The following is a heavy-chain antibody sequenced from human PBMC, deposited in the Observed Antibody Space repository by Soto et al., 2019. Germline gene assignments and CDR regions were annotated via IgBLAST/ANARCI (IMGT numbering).Heavy chain of an antibody. CDR3: AKGPSYYDYIWESSHRRGYMDV. CDR2: ISYDGSNK. D-gene: IGHD3-16*01. CDR1: GFTFSSYG. V-gene: IGHV3-30*18. J-gene: IGHJ6*03. Sequence: QVQLVESGGGVVQPGRSLRLSCAASGFTFSSYGMHWVRQAPGKGLEWVAVISYDGSNKYYADSVKGRFTISRDNSKNTLYLQMNSLRAEDTAVYYCAKGPSYYDYIWESSHRRGYMDVWGKGTTVTVSS.